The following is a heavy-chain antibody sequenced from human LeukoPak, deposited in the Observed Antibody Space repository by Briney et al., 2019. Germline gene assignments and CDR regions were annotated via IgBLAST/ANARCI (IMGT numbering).Heavy chain of an antibody. Sequence: VKDSRMASVGTLSSYAISWVRQARGQEGECMGRMIPILGIANCAQKFQGRVTITADKSTSTAYMELSSLRSEDTAVYYCASNPYHSGYSGRENYYGMDVWGQGTTVTVSS. CDR2: MIPILGIA. D-gene: IGHD3-22*01. CDR3: ASNPYHSGYSGRENYYGMDV. J-gene: IGHJ6*02. CDR1: VGTLSSYA. V-gene: IGHV1-69*04.